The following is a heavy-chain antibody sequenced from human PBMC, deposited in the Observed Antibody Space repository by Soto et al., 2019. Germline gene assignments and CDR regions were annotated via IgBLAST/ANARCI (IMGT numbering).Heavy chain of an antibody. CDR3: ARHGVATIKHYYYGMDV. Sequence: SETLSLTCTVSGGSISSSSYYWGWIRQPPGKGLEWIGSIYYSGSTYYNPSLKSRVTISVDTSKNQFSLKLSSVTAADTAVYYCARHGVATIKHYYYGMDVWGQGTTVTVPS. V-gene: IGHV4-39*01. CDR1: GGSISSSSYY. D-gene: IGHD5-12*01. CDR2: IYYSGST. J-gene: IGHJ6*02.